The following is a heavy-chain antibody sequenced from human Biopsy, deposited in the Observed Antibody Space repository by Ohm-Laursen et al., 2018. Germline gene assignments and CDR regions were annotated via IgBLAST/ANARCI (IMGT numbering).Heavy chain of an antibody. V-gene: IGHV2-5*02. D-gene: IGHD1-26*01. Sequence: TQTLTLTSAFSGFSLSTTRVRVTWIRQPPGKALECLAVVFWDDDKRYSPSLKNRVTITKDTSENQVVLTVTNMDPVDTATYYCAHRQKWTFDFWGQGTLVTVSS. CDR1: GFSLSTTRVR. CDR3: AHRQKWTFDF. J-gene: IGHJ4*02. CDR2: VFWDDDK.